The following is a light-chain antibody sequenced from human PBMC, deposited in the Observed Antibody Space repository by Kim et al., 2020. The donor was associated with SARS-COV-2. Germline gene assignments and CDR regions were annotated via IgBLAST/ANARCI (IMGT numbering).Light chain of an antibody. CDR1: SRDVGFYNY. V-gene: IGLV2-14*03. CDR3: SSYTSSGTWV. Sequence: GQSITISYPGTSRDVGFYNYVSWYQQRPTQAPKLLIYDVTTRAPGVSNRFSGSKSGSTASLTISGLQAEDEAHYYCSSYTSSGTWVFGGGTQLTVL. J-gene: IGLJ3*02. CDR2: DVT.